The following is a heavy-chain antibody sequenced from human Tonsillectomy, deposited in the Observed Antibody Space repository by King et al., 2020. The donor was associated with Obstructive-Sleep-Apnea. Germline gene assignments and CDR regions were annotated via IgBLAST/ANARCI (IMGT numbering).Heavy chain of an antibody. V-gene: IGHV3-30*04. D-gene: IGHD3-3*01. Sequence: QVQLVESGGGVVQPGRSRRLPCAASGFTLRSYAMHGFRQAPGKGLEWVAVLSNDGRNKYYADSVKGRFTISRDNSKNTLYLPMKRLRAEDTAVYFCARATTIFGVVAGWGQGTLVTVSS. J-gene: IGHJ4*02. CDR3: ARATTIFGVVAG. CDR2: LSNDGRNK. CDR1: GFTLRSYA.